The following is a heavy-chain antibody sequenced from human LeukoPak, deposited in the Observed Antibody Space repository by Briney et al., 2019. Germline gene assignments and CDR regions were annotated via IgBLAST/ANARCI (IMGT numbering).Heavy chain of an antibody. J-gene: IGHJ4*02. CDR2: IRYDGSNK. CDR1: GFTFSSYG. Sequence: GGSLRLSCAASGFTFSSYGMHWVRQAPGKGLEWVAFIRYDGSNKYYADSVKGRFTISRDNAKNTLYLQMNSLRAEDTAVYYCAKDMNIVATTQYYFDYWGQGTLVTVSS. CDR3: AKDMNIVATTQYYFDY. D-gene: IGHD5-12*01. V-gene: IGHV3-30*02.